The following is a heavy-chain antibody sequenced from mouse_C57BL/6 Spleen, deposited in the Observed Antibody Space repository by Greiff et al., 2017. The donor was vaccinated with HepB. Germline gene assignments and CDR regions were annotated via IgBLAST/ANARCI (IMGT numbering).Heavy chain of an antibody. CDR1: GYTFTSYW. CDR2: IHPNSGST. V-gene: IGHV1-64*01. Sequence: QVQLKQSGAELVKPGASVKLSCKASGYTFTSYWMHWVKQRPGQGLEWIGMIHPNSGSTNYNEKFKSKATLTVDKSSSTAYMQLSSLTSEDSAVYYCARDGGLRRYFDYWGQGTTLTVSS. J-gene: IGHJ2*01. CDR3: ARDGGLRRYFDY. D-gene: IGHD2-4*01.